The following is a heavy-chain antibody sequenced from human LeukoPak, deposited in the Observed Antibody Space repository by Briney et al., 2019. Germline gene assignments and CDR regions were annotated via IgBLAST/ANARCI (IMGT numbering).Heavy chain of an antibody. D-gene: IGHD2-2*01. V-gene: IGHV1-2*02. CDR1: GYTFTGYY. J-gene: IGHJ4*02. CDR3: AREGDPYIVVVPAATGY. Sequence: ASVKVSCKASGYTFTGYYMHWVRQAPGQGLEWMGWINPNSGGTNYAQKFQGRVTMTRDTSISTAYMELSRLRSDDTAVYYCAREGDPYIVVVPAATGYWGQETLVTVSS. CDR2: INPNSGGT.